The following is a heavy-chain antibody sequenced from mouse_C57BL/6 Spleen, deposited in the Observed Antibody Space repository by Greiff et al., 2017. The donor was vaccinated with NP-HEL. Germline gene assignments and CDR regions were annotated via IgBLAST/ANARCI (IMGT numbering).Heavy chain of an antibody. CDR3: ARSDDYTYYAMDY. CDR2: INHSSGYT. V-gene: IGHV1-4*01. Sequence: QVQLQQSGAELARPGASVKMSCKASGYTFTSYTMHWVKQRPGQGLEWIGDINHSSGYTKYNQKFKDKATLTADKSSSTAYMQLSSLTSEDSAVYYCARSDDYTYYAMDYWGQVTSVTVSS. J-gene: IGHJ4*01. D-gene: IGHD2-4*01. CDR1: GYTFTSYT.